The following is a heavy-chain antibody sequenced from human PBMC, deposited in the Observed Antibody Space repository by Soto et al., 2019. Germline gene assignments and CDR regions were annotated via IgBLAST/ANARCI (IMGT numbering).Heavy chain of an antibody. D-gene: IGHD6-13*01. CDR1: GGSISSSRSY. Sequence: QLQLQESGPGLVKPSETLSLTCNVSGGSISSSRSYWAWFRQPPGKELEWIANIFYAGHTYYNPSLNSRVTVSVDTSKNQFSLKLDSVTAADTAVYYCARQAAAPGIDLWFDPWGQGTLVTVSS. J-gene: IGHJ5*02. CDR2: IFYAGHT. CDR3: ARQAAAPGIDLWFDP. V-gene: IGHV4-39*01.